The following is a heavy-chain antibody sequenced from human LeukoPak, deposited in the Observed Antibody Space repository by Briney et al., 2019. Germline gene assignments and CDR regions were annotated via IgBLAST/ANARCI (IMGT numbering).Heavy chain of an antibody. CDR3: ARDQQNYYDSSERLACDN. D-gene: IGHD3-22*01. V-gene: IGHV1-46*01. CDR1: GYTFTSYY. CDR2: INPSGGST. Sequence: ASVKVSCKASGYTFTSYYMHWVRHAPGQGLEWMGIINPSGGSTSYAQKFQGRVTMTRDMSTSTVYMELSSLRSEDTAVYYCARDQQNYYDSSERLACDNWGQGTMVTVSS. J-gene: IGHJ3*02.